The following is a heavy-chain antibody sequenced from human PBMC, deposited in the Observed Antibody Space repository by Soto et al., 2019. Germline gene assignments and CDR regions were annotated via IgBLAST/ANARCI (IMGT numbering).Heavy chain of an antibody. V-gene: IGHV3-30*18. CDR3: AKESSIGYCSSTSCYVLDY. J-gene: IGHJ4*02. Sequence: VGSMRLSCAASGLNFSNYGMHRVRQAPGKGLEWVAVISYDGSNKYYADSVKGRFTISRDNSKNTLYLQMNSLRAEDTAVYYCAKESSIGYCSSTSCYVLDYWGQGTLVTVSS. D-gene: IGHD2-2*01. CDR1: GLNFSNYG. CDR2: ISYDGSNK.